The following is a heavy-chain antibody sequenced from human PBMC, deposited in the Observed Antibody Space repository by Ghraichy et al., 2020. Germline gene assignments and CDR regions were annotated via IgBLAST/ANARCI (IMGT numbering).Heavy chain of an antibody. D-gene: IGHD3-10*01. CDR2: MSYDGGSK. Sequence: GESLNISCAASGFTFSSYAMHWVRQAPGKGLEWVAVMSYDGGSKYYVDSVKGRFTISRDNSKNTLYVQMNSLRAEDTAIYYCAKAPSFGTSTGFVDLWGQGTLVTVSS. V-gene: IGHV3-30*18. CDR3: AKAPSFGTSTGFVDL. CDR1: GFTFSSYA. J-gene: IGHJ4*02.